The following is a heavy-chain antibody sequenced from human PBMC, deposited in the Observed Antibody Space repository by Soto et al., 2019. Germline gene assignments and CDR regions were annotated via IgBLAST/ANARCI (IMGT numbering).Heavy chain of an antibody. J-gene: IGHJ6*02. CDR3: ATGGHNDGYNVYHGMDV. Sequence: QVQVVQSGAEVKKPGSSVKVSCKVSGGIFTNNAISWVRQAPGQGLEWLGGVIPLFDTAYYAQIFRGRRRISADGATTTAYMELSGLTSADTAVYFCATGGHNDGYNVYHGMDVWGQGTTVTVS. CDR2: VIPLFDTA. V-gene: IGHV1-69*01. CDR1: GGIFTNNA. D-gene: IGHD5-18*01.